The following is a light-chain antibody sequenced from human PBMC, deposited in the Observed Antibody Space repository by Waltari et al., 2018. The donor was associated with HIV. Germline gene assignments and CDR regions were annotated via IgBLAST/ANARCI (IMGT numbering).Light chain of an antibody. V-gene: IGLV2-8*01. CDR1: SSHVGGSKY. Sequence: QSALTPPPSASGSPGQSVTISCTGTSSHVGGSKYVSWYQQHPGKAPKLMIYEVNKRPSGVPDRFSGSKSANTASLTVSGLQADDEADYYCNSYAGSNNWVFGGGTKLTVL. CDR2: EVN. CDR3: NSYAGSNNWV. J-gene: IGLJ3*02.